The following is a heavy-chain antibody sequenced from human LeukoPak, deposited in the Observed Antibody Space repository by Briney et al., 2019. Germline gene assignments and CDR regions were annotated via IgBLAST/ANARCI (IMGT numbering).Heavy chain of an antibody. CDR2: ISSGSSHK. J-gene: IGHJ5*02. CDR1: GFTFSTYS. CDR3: ARDSGYDSSWFDP. D-gene: IGHD5-12*01. V-gene: IGHV3-21*04. Sequence: PGGSLRLSCAASGFTFSTYSMNWVRQAPGRGLEWVSSISSGSSHKYYSDSVKGRFTTSRDNAKKSLYLQMNTLRADDTAVYYCARDSGYDSSWFDPWGQGTLVTVSS.